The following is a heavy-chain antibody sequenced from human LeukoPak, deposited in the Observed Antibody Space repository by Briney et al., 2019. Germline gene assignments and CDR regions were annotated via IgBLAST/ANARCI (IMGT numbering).Heavy chain of an antibody. D-gene: IGHD6-13*01. J-gene: IGHJ4*02. CDR1: GFTFSSYG. CDR2: IWYDGSNK. V-gene: IGHV3-33*06. CDR3: AKGEGVDSSSPIY. Sequence: PGRSLRLSCAASGFTFSSYGMHWVRQAPGKGPEGVAVIWYDGSNKYYADSVKGRFTITRDNSKNTLYLQMNSLRAEDTAVYYCAKGEGVDSSSPIYWGQGTLVTVSS.